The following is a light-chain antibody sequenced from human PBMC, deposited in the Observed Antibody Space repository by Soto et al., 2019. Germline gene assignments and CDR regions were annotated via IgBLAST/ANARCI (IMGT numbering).Light chain of an antibody. CDR1: QSVSSSY. J-gene: IGKJ1*01. CDR3: HHSQT. V-gene: IGKV3-20*01. Sequence: EIVLTQSPGTLSLSPGERATLSCRASQSVSSSYLAWYQQKPGQAPRLLIYGASSRATGIPDRFSGSGSGTDFTLTISRLEPEDFAVYYWHHSQTFGQGTKVEIK. CDR2: GAS.